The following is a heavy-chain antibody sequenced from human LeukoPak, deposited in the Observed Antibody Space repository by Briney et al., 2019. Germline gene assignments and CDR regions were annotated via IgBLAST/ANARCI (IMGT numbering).Heavy chain of an antibody. J-gene: IGHJ4*02. D-gene: IGHD6-19*01. CDR3: ARYYSGWYYFDY. CDR2: IIPIFGTS. V-gene: IGHV1-69*13. CDR1: GGTISSYA. Sequence: SVKVSCKASGGTISSYAISWVRQAPGQGLEWMGRIIPIFGTSNYAQKFQGRVTITADESTSTAYMELSSLRSEDTAVYYCARYYSGWYYFDYWGQGTLVTVSS.